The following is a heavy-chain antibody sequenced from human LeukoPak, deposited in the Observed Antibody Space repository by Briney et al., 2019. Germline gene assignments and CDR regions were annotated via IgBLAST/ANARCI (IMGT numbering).Heavy chain of an antibody. V-gene: IGHV4-39*07. Sequence: SETLSLTCSVFADSIASSSYYWAWIRQSPEKGLEWIGSIYYTGGTYYSPSLKSRVTISVDTSKNQFSLKLSSVTAADTAVYYCAKGLDYYDKSGYSYFAYWGQGTLVTVSS. CDR3: AKGLDYYDKSGYSYFAY. D-gene: IGHD3-22*01. CDR1: ADSIASSSYY. CDR2: IYYTGGT. J-gene: IGHJ4*02.